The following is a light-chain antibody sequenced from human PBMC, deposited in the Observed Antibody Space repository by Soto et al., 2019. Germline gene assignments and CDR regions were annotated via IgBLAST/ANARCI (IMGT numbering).Light chain of an antibody. CDR3: QQYNNWPVT. V-gene: IGKV3-15*01. CDR1: QSVDSN. J-gene: IGKJ1*01. Sequence: EIVMTQSPATLSVSPGETATVSCRASQSVDSNLAWYQQKPGQAPRLLIYGASTRATGIPARFSGSGSGTDFTLTISSLQSADFAAYYCQQYNNWPVTFGQGTKVDIK. CDR2: GAS.